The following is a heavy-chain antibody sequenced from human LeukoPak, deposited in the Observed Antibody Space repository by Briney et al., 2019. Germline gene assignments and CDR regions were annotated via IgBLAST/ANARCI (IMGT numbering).Heavy chain of an antibody. CDR1: GFSFTSFS. J-gene: IGHJ4*01. CDR2: ISFDGTTK. Sequence: GGSLRLSCAASGFSFTSFSIHWVRQTPEKGLEWLAVISFDGTTKYYADSGKGRFTISRDNSKNTVFLQMNSLRFEDTALYFCARRWDSSGPIDYWGEGTLVSVSS. V-gene: IGHV3-30*04. CDR3: ARRWDSSGPIDY. D-gene: IGHD3-22*01.